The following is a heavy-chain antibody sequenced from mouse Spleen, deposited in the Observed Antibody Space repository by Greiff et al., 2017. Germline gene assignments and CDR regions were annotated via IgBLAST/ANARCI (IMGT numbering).Heavy chain of an antibody. J-gene: IGHJ2*01. CDR3: ARDWDGNYPFFDY. V-gene: IGHV2-9*02. D-gene: IGHD2-1*01. Sequence: VHLVESGPGLVAPSQSLSITCTVSGFSLTSYGVHWVRQPPGKGLEWLGVIWAGGSTNYNSALMSRLSISKDNSKSQVFLKMNSLQTDDTAMYYCARDWDGNYPFFDYWGQGTTLTVSS. CDR1: GFSLTSYG. CDR2: IWAGGST.